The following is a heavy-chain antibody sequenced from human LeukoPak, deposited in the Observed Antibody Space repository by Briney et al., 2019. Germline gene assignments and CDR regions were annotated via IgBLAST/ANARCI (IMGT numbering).Heavy chain of an antibody. D-gene: IGHD5-18*01. CDR2: IDRGGSK. CDR3: ARDAASYGLNY. V-gene: IGHV3-53*01. CDR1: GFTVTSNY. J-gene: IGHJ4*02. Sequence: GGSLRLSCAASGFTVTSNYMNWVRQAPGKGLEWVSVIDRGGSKYYADSVKGRFTISRDNSKNTLYLQMNSLRAEDTAVYYCARDAASYGLNYWGQGTLVTVSS.